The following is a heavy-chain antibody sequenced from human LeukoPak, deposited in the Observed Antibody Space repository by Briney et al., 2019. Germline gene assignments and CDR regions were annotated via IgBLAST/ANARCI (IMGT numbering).Heavy chain of an antibody. J-gene: IGHJ4*02. V-gene: IGHV1-18*01. D-gene: IGHD2/OR15-2a*01. CDR2: ISAYNGNT. Sequence: ASVKVSCKASGYTFTSYGISWVRQAPGQGLEWMGWISAYNGNTNYAQKLQGRVTMTRDTSTSTVYMELSSLRSEDTAVYYCAKSRKESPFDYWGQGTLVTVSS. CDR3: AKSRKESPFDY. CDR1: GYTFTSYG.